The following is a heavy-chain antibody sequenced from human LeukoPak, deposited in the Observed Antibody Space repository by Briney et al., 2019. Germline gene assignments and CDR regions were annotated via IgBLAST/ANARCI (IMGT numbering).Heavy chain of an antibody. CDR1: GGSISSGDYY. D-gene: IGHD6-19*01. CDR3: ARGGVGLAVAGLFDY. J-gene: IGHJ4*02. CDR2: IYYSGST. Sequence: PSETLSLXCTVSGGSISSGDYYWSWIRQPPGRGLEGIGYIYYSGSTYNNPSLKSRVTISVDTSTNQFALTLSSVTAADTAVYYCARGGVGLAVAGLFDYWGQGTRVTVSS. V-gene: IGHV4-30-4*08.